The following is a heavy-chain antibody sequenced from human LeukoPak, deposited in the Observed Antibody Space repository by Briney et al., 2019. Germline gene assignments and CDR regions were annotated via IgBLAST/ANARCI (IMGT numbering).Heavy chain of an antibody. CDR2: IYYSGST. CDR1: GGSISSYY. D-gene: IGHD4-17*01. CDR3: AGLLDYGDYGDAFDI. J-gene: IGHJ3*02. Sequence: PSETLSLTCTVSGGSISSYYWSWIRQPPGKGLAWIGYIYYSGSTNYNPSLKSRVTISVDTSKNQFSLKLSSVTAADTAVYYCAGLLDYGDYGDAFDIWGQGTMVTVSS. V-gene: IGHV4-59*08.